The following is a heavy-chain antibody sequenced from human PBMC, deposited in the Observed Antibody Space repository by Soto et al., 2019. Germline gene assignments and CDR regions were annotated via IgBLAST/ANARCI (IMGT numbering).Heavy chain of an antibody. Sequence: GGSLRLSCVASGFTFRSYTMNWVRQAPGKGLEWVSAIRGFSPYTFYADSVKGWFTVSRDNSKNTLYLQMNSLRVDDTAVYYCARDDWSYGVPIDYWGQGTLVTVYS. CDR3: ARDDWSYGVPIDY. D-gene: IGHD5-18*01. V-gene: IGHV3-23*01. CDR2: IRGFSPYT. J-gene: IGHJ4*02. CDR1: GFTFRSYT.